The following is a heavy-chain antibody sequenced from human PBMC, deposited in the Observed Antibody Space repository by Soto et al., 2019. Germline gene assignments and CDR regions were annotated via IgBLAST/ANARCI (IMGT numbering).Heavy chain of an antibody. J-gene: IGHJ6*02. CDR2: IYYSGST. D-gene: IGHD6-19*01. CDR1: GGSISSSSYY. Sequence: QLQLQESGPGLVKPSETLSLTCTVSGGSISSSSYYWGWIRQPPGKGLEWIGSIYYSGSTYYNPSLKSRVTISVDTSKNQFSLKLSSVTAADTAVYYCASHSSGWYPPGYYYYYGMDVWGQGTTVTVSS. V-gene: IGHV4-39*01. CDR3: ASHSSGWYPPGYYYYYGMDV.